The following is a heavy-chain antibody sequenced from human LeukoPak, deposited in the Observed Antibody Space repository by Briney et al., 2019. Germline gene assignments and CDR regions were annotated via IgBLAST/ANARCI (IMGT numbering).Heavy chain of an antibody. Sequence: GASVKVSCKASGYTFTGYYMHWVRQAPGQGLEWMGWINPNSGGTNYAQKFQGRVTMTRDTSISTAYMELSRLRSDDTAVYYCASNRVTYYYDSSGSPPLDYWGQGTLVTVSS. CDR3: ASNRVTYYYDSSGSPPLDY. V-gene: IGHV1-2*02. D-gene: IGHD3-22*01. J-gene: IGHJ4*02. CDR1: GYTFTGYY. CDR2: INPNSGGT.